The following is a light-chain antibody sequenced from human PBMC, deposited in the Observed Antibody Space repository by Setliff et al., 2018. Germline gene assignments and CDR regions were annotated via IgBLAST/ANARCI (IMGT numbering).Light chain of an antibody. CDR2: EVT. Sequence: QSALTQPPSASGSPGQSLTISCTGTSSDVGAYNYVSWYQQHPGKAPKLMIYEVTKRPSGVPDRFSGSKSGNTASLTVSGLQADDEADYYCSSYAASYNPYVFGTGTKVT. CDR3: SSYAASYNPYV. J-gene: IGLJ1*01. CDR1: SSDVGAYNY. V-gene: IGLV2-8*01.